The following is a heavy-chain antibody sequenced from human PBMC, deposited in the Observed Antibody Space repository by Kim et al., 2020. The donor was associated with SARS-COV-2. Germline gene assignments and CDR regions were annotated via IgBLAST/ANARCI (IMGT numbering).Heavy chain of an antibody. V-gene: IGHV4-59*01. J-gene: IGHJ5*02. D-gene: IGHD1-20*01. Sequence: SETLSLTCTVSGGSISSYYWSWIRQPPGKGLEWIGYIYYSGSTNYNPSLKSRVTISVDTSKNQFSLKLTSVTAADTAVYYCASFITGTTSERGWFDPWGQGTLVTVSS. CDR1: GGSISSYY. CDR2: IYYSGST. CDR3: ASFITGTTSERGWFDP.